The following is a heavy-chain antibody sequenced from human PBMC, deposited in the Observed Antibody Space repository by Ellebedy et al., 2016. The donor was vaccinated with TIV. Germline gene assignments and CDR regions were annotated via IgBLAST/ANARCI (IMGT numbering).Heavy chain of an antibody. J-gene: IGHJ5*02. CDR3: AKGLRIAAPNWFGP. CDR1: GFTFNDFT. Sequence: GESLKISCAASGFTFNDFTMHWVRQAPGKGLEWLTSIRHDGLDKYYADSVKGRFTISRDNSRNTLYLQMTTLRAEDTAVYYCAKGLRIAAPNWFGPWGQGTLVTVSS. CDR2: IRHDGLDK. V-gene: IGHV3-30*02. D-gene: IGHD6-6*01.